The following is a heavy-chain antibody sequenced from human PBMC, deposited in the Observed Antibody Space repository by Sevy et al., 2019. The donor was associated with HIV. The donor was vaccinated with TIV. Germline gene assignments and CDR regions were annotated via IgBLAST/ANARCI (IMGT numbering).Heavy chain of an antibody. Sequence: GGSLRLSCRASGFTFSSYVMSWVRQAPGKGLEWVSAISGNAVSTYYADSVKGRFTISRDKSKNTLYLQMNSLRVEDAAFYYCAKGDCGISSCYDYWGHGTQVTVSS. V-gene: IGHV3-23*01. CDR2: ISGNAVST. CDR1: GFTFSSYV. J-gene: IGHJ4*01. CDR3: AKGDCGISSCYDY. D-gene: IGHD2-2*01.